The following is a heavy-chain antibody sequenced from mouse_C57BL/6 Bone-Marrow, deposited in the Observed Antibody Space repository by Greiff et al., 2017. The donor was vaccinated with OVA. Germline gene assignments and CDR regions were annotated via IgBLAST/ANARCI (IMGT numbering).Heavy chain of an antibody. Sequence: EVKLEESGGGLVQPGGSMKLSCVASGFTFSNYWMNWVRQSPEKGLEWVAQIRLKSDNYATHYAESVKGRFTISRDDSKSSVYLQMNNLRAEDTGIYYCTGGRPFAYWGQGTLVTVSA. CDR2: IRLKSDNYAT. CDR3: TGGRPFAY. V-gene: IGHV6-3*01. J-gene: IGHJ3*01. CDR1: GFTFSNYW.